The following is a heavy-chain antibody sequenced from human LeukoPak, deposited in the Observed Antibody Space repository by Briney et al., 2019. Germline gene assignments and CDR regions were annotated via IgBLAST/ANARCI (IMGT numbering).Heavy chain of an antibody. D-gene: IGHD3-10*01. CDR3: ARDTPTITMVRVVIIRGLYYMDV. CDR1: GGSFSGYY. CDR2: INHSGST. Sequence: SETLSLTCAVYGGSFSGYYWGWIRQPPGKGLEWIGEINHSGSTNYNPSLKSRVTISVDTSKNQFSLKLSSVTAADTAVYYCARDTPTITMVRVVIIRGLYYMDVWGKGTTVTISS. V-gene: IGHV4-34*01. J-gene: IGHJ6*03.